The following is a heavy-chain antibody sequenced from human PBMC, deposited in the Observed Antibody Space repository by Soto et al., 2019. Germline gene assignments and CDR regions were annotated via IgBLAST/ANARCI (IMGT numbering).Heavy chain of an antibody. J-gene: IGHJ4*02. V-gene: IGHV1-2*02. CDR3: AREAAAFDY. D-gene: IGHD2-2*01. Sequence: QVQLVQPGAEVKKPGASVKVSCKASGYTFTDYYMHWVRQAPGQGLEWMGWINPNSGATHYAQNFQGRISMTRDTSISTAYMAVSSLRVDDTAVFYCAREAAAFDYWGQGNLVTVAS. CDR1: GYTFTDYY. CDR2: INPNSGAT.